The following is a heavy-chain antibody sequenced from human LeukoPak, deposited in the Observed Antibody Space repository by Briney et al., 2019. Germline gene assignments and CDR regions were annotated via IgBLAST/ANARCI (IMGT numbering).Heavy chain of an antibody. CDR2: ISSSSSYI. CDR1: GFAFSSYS. J-gene: IGHJ5*02. CDR3: ARSIDGSDWFDP. D-gene: IGHD5-24*01. Sequence: GGSLRLSCAASGFAFSSYSMNWVRQAPGKGLEWVSSISSSSSYIYYADSVKGRFTISRDNAKNSLYLQMNSLRAEDTAVYYCARSIDGSDWFDPWGQGTLVTVSS. V-gene: IGHV3-21*01.